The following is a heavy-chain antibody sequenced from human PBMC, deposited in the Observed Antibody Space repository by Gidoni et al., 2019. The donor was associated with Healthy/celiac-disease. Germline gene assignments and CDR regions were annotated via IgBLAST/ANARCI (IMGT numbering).Heavy chain of an antibody. CDR3: ARAAAGRSPFDY. Sequence: QVQLQESGPGLVKPSETLSLTCTVSGGSISSYYWSWIRQPPGKGLEWIGYIYYSGSTNYNPYLKSRVTRSVDTSKNQVSLKLSSVTAADTAVYYCARAAAGRSPFDYWGQGTLVTVSS. D-gene: IGHD6-13*01. V-gene: IGHV4-59*01. CDR1: GGSISSYY. J-gene: IGHJ4*02. CDR2: IYYSGST.